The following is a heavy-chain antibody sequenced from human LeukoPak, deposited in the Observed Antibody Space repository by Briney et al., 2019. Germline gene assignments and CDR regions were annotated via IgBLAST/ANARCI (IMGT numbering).Heavy chain of an antibody. CDR3: ARKNTGAFDY. CDR1: GFIFNSYA. V-gene: IGHV3-23*01. D-gene: IGHD1/OR15-1a*01. Sequence: PGGSLRLSCAASGFIFNSYAMSWVRQAPGKGLEWVSGIGAGGDITYYADSVRGRFTISRDNSRNTLYLQMNSLRAEDTAIYYCARKNTGAFDYWGQGTLVTVSS. CDR2: IGAGGDIT. J-gene: IGHJ4*02.